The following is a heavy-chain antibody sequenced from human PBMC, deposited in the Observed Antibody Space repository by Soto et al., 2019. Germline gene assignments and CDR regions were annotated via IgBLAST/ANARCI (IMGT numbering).Heavy chain of an antibody. CDR2: ISANDVGT. D-gene: IGHD1-20*01. Sequence: PGGSLRLSCEASGFTLRNYAMTWFRQAPGKGLEWVSLISANDVGTYYAESVKTRFTISTDQSRNTVYLQMDSLRADDTAIYYCAKAKHDYNWDNRPPFDYWGQGTLVTVSS. J-gene: IGHJ4*02. V-gene: IGHV3-23*01. CDR1: GFTLRNYA. CDR3: AKAKHDYNWDNRPPFDY.